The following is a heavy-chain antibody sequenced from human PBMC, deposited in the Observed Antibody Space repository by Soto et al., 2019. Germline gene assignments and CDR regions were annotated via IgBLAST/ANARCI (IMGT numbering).Heavy chain of an antibody. CDR3: TRDPRITDF. D-gene: IGHD3-16*01. V-gene: IGHV3-11*01. Sequence: GGSLRLSCAASGFNLSDYYMTWIRQAPGKGLELLSYINPGGDVIKYVDSVKGRFTISRDNAKNSLYLHMNSLSCEDTAVYYCTRDPRITDFWGQGTLVTVFS. CDR1: GFNLSDYY. J-gene: IGHJ4*02. CDR2: INPGGDVI.